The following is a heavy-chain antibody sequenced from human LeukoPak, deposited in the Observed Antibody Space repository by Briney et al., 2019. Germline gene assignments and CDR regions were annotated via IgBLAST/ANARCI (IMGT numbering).Heavy chain of an antibody. D-gene: IGHD3-10*01. J-gene: IGHJ4*02. CDR1: GFTFSSFN. Sequence: GGSLRLSCAASGFTFSSFNMNWVRQAPGKGLEWVSSISSTGTYIYYADSVKGRFTISRDNAKNSLSLQMNSLRAEDTAVYYCARDASMVLWGQGTLVTVSS. V-gene: IGHV3-21*01. CDR3: ARDASMVL. CDR2: ISSTGTYI.